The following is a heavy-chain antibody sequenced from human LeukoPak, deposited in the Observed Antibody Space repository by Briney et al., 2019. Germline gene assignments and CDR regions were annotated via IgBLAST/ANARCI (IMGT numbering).Heavy chain of an antibody. CDR3: AKDSPTTMIVVVITGLVFDY. V-gene: IGHV3-23*01. Sequence: PGGSLRLSCAASGFTFSSYVMSWVRQAPGKGLEWVSAISGSGGSTYYADSVKGRFTISRDNSKNTLYLQMNSLRAEDTAVYYCAKDSPTTMIVVVITGLVFDYWGQGTLVTVSS. J-gene: IGHJ4*02. D-gene: IGHD3-22*01. CDR2: ISGSGGST. CDR1: GFTFSSYV.